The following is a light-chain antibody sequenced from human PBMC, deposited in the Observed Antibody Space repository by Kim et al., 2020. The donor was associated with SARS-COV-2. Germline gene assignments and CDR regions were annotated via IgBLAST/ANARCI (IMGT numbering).Light chain of an antibody. CDR3: NSRDSSGNHLV. CDR1: SLRSYY. J-gene: IGLJ3*02. CDR2: GKN. V-gene: IGLV3-19*01. Sequence: ELTQDPAVSVALGQTVRITCQGDSLRSYYASWYQQKPGQAPILVIYGKNNRPSGIPDRFSGSSSGNTASLTITGAQAEDEADYYCNSRDSSGNHLVFGG.